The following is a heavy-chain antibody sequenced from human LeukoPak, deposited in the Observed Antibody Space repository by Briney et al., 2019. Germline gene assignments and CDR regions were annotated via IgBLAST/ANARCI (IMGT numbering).Heavy chain of an antibody. V-gene: IGHV4-39*01. CDR2: IYHSGST. D-gene: IGHD4-23*01. J-gene: IGHJ4*02. Sequence: SETLSLTCTVSGGSISSYYWGWIRQPPGKGLEWIGSIYHSGSTYYNPSLKSRVTISVDTSKNQFSLKLSSVTAADTAVYYCARLDGYTGDYDGYYFDYWGQGTLVTVSS. CDR3: ARLDGYTGDYDGYYFDY. CDR1: GGSISSYY.